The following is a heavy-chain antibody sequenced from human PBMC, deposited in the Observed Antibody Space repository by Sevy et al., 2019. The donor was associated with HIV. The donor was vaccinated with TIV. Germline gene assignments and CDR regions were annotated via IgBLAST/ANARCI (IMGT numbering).Heavy chain of an antibody. CDR1: GFTFSSYG. CDR2: ISYDGSNK. CDR3: AKGGGSGSYSPNYYYYGMDV. J-gene: IGHJ6*02. Sequence: GGSLRLSCAASGFTFSSYGMHWVRQAPGKGLEWVAVISYDGSNKYYADSVKGRFTISRDNSKNTLYLQMNSLRAEDTAVYYCAKGGGSGSYSPNYYYYGMDVWGQGTTVTVSS. D-gene: IGHD3-10*01. V-gene: IGHV3-30*18.